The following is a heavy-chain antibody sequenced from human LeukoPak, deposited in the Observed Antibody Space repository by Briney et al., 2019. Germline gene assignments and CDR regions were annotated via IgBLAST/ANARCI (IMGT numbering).Heavy chain of an antibody. CDR1: GFTFSSYS. J-gene: IGHJ4*02. CDR3: AKDRYCTTGTCSGGFDY. V-gene: IGHV3-30*02. Sequence: GGSLRLSCAASGFTFSSYSMHWVRQAPGKGLEWVALIRYDGTNNNYADSVKGRFTISRENSKNTLYLQMNSLRAEDTAVYYCAKDRYCTTGTCSGGFDYWGQGTLVTVSS. D-gene: IGHD2-8*01. CDR2: IRYDGTNN.